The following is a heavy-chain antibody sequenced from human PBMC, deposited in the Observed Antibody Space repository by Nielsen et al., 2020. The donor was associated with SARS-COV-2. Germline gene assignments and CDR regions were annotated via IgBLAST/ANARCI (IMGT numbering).Heavy chain of an antibody. Sequence: LRLSCSVSGGSISSGGYYWSWIRQHPGKGLEWIGYIYNSGSTYYNPSLKSRVTISADTSKNQFSLKLNSVTAADTALYYCARGGTIFGVVNSGMDVWGQGTTVTVSS. CDR1: GGSISSGGYY. D-gene: IGHD3-3*01. J-gene: IGHJ6*02. CDR2: IYNSGST. V-gene: IGHV4-31*03. CDR3: ARGGTIFGVVNSGMDV.